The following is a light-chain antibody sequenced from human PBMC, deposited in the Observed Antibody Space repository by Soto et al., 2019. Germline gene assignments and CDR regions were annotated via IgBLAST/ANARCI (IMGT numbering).Light chain of an antibody. V-gene: IGLV2-14*03. CDR2: YVD. J-gene: IGLJ1*01. CDR1: SRDVGAYDY. Sequence: QSALPQPASVSGSPGQSITISCTGTSRDVGAYDYVSWYLQYPDKAPQLLIYYVDHRPSGVSSRFSGSKSGNAASLTISGLQAEDEADYYCTSYTSSSIYVCGTGTKVAVL. CDR3: TSYTSSSIYV.